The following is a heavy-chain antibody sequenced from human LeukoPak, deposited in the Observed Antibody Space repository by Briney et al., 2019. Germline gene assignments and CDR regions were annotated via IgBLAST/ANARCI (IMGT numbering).Heavy chain of an antibody. J-gene: IGHJ4*02. CDR3: ATSLGHLYGSGPVDY. Sequence: ASVKVSCKASGYTFTSYGISWVRQAPGQGLEWMGGFDPEDGETIYAQKFQGRVTMTEDTSTDTAYMELSSLRSEDTAVYYCATSLGHLYGSGPVDYWGQGTLVTVSS. D-gene: IGHD3-10*01. V-gene: IGHV1-24*01. CDR1: GYTFTSYG. CDR2: FDPEDGET.